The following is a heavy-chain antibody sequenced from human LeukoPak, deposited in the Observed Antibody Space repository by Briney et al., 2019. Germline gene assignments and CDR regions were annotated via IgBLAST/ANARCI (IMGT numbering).Heavy chain of an antibody. D-gene: IGHD6-19*01. CDR2: INPNSGGT. CDR3: ARVAVAGNKKNYFDY. CDR1: GYTFTSYG. J-gene: IGHJ4*02. V-gene: IGHV1-2*02. Sequence: ASVKVSCKASGYTFTSYGISWVRQAPGQGLEWMGWINPNSGGTNYAQKFQGRVTMTRDTSISTAYMELSRLRSDDTAVYYCARVAVAGNKKNYFDYWGQGTLVTVSS.